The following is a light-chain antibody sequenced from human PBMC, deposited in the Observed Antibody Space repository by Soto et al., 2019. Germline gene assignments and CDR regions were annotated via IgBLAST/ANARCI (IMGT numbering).Light chain of an antibody. Sequence: DVPMTQSPSILSGSVGDRVSITCRASQSISNWLAWYQQKPGKAPTLLIYKASSLESGVPSRFSGSGSGTEFTLTISSLQPDDFATYFRQQYSSCSLPTFGGGTKVDIK. CDR2: KAS. CDR1: QSISNW. CDR3: QQYSSCSLPT. J-gene: IGKJ4*01. V-gene: IGKV1-5*03.